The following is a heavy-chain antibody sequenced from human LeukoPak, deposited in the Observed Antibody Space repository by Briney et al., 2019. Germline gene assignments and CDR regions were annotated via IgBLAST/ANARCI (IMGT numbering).Heavy chain of an antibody. V-gene: IGHV4-59*08. J-gene: IGHJ6*03. CDR1: GGSISSYY. Sequence: PSETLSLTCTVSGGSISSYYWSWIRQPPGKGLEWIGYIYYSGSTNYNPSLKSRVTISVDTSKNQFSLKLSSVTAADTAVYYCARPGRVRGVIVDYYYYYYMDVWGKGTTVTVSS. D-gene: IGHD3-10*01. CDR2: IYYSGST. CDR3: ARPGRVRGVIVDYYYYYYMDV.